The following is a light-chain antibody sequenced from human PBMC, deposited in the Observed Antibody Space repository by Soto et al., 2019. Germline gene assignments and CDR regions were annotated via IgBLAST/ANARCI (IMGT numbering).Light chain of an antibody. Sequence: QSVLTQPPSVSGTPGQRVTISCSGSNSNIGSNTVSWYQHLPGTAPKLLIYTNNQRPSGVPDRFSGSKSGTSASLAISGLQSEDEGDYYCATWDDSLKGVVFGGGTQLTVL. CDR1: NSNIGSNT. V-gene: IGLV1-44*01. CDR3: ATWDDSLKGVV. J-gene: IGLJ2*01. CDR2: TNN.